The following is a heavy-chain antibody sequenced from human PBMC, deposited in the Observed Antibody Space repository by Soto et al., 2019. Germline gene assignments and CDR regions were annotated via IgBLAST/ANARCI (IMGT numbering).Heavy chain of an antibody. CDR3: AKWHRGGREVNWFDP. V-gene: IGHV3-23*01. D-gene: IGHD2-15*01. CDR1: GFTFSSYA. CDR2: ISGSGGST. J-gene: IGHJ5*02. Sequence: EVQLLESGGGLVQPGGSLRLSCAASGFTFSSYAMSWVRQAPGKGLEWVSAISGSGGSTYYADSVKGRFTISRDNSKNTRYLQMNSLRAEDTAVYYCAKWHRGGREVNWFDPWGQGTLVTVSS.